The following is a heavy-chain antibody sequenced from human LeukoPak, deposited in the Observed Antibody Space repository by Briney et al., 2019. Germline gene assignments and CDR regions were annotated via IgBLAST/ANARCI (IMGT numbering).Heavy chain of an antibody. Sequence: SVKVSCKASGFTFTSSTIQWVRQARGQRLEWIGWIVVGSGNTNYAQKFQERVIITRDMSTTTVYMELSSLRSEDTAVYYCAGTPWFGELTLDYRGQGTLVTVSS. J-gene: IGHJ4*02. CDR3: AGTPWFGELTLDY. V-gene: IGHV1-58*02. CDR1: GFTFTSST. CDR2: IVVGSGNT. D-gene: IGHD3-10*01.